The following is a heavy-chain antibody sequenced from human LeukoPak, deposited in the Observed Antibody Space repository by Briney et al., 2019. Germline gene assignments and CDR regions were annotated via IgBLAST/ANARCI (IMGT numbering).Heavy chain of an antibody. CDR3: ARDIVIGSGTYLD. Sequence: AGGSLSLSCAASGFTFSSHWMHWVRHAPGKGLVWVSRIGEDGSNTNYADSVKGRFTISRDNAKSTLYLQMNSLRAEDTAVYYCARDIVIGSGTYLDWGQGTLVTVSS. J-gene: IGHJ4*02. V-gene: IGHV3-74*01. D-gene: IGHD3-10*01. CDR1: GFTFSSHW. CDR2: IGEDGSNT.